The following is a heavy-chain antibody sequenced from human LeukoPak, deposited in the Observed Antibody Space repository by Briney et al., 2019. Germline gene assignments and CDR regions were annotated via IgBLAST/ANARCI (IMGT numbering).Heavy chain of an antibody. Sequence: SVKVSCKASGGTFSSYAISWVRQAPGQGLEWMGGIIPIFGTANYAQKFQGRVTITADESTSTAYMELSSLRSEDTAVYYCTNYDSSGYDYWGQGTLVTVSS. V-gene: IGHV1-69*13. J-gene: IGHJ4*02. CDR1: GGTFSSYA. CDR3: TNYDSSGYDY. CDR2: IIPIFGTA. D-gene: IGHD3-22*01.